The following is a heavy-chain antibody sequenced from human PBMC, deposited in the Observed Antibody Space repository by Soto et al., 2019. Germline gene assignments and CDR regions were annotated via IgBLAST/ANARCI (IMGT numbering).Heavy chain of an antibody. V-gene: IGHV1-18*04. D-gene: IGHD2-2*01. J-gene: IGHJ5*02. CDR2: ISNYNGNT. CDR3: ARGPRYCSSTTCLSGVTWFDT. Sequence: ASVKVSCKSSGYTFTSYGMSWVRQAPGQGLEWMGWISNYNGNTNYAQKVQDRVTMTTDTSASTTYMELRSLRSDDTAVYYCARGPRYCSSTTCLSGVTWFDTWGQGTLVTVSS. CDR1: GYTFTSYG.